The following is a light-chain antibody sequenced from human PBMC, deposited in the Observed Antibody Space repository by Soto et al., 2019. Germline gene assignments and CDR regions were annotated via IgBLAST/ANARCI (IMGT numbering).Light chain of an antibody. J-gene: IGKJ1*01. V-gene: IGKV3-20*01. CDR1: QSVSSNF. Sequence: EIVLTQSPGTLSLSPGERATLSCRASQSVSSNFLAWYQQKPGQAPRLLISGASNRATGIPDRFSGSGSGTDFALTSSRLEPEDFAVYYCQQYGSSPRTFGQGTKVEI. CDR2: GAS. CDR3: QQYGSSPRT.